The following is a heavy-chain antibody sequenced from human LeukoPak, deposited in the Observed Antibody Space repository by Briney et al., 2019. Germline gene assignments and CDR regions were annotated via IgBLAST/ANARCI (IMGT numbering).Heavy chain of an antibody. CDR3: ARFDSSGYYSYFDY. CDR1: GGSISSYY. D-gene: IGHD3-22*01. V-gene: IGHV4-59*01. CDR2: IYYSGST. J-gene: IGHJ4*02. Sequence: PSETLSLTCTVSGGSISSYYWSWIRQPPGKGLEWIGYIYYSGSTNYNPSLKSRVTISVDTSKNQFSLKLSSVTAADTAVYYCARFDSSGYYSYFDYWGQGTLVTVSS.